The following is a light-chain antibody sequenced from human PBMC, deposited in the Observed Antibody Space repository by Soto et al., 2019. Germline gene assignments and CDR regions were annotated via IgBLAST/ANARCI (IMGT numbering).Light chain of an antibody. Sequence: EIVMTQSPATLSVSPGERATLSCRASQSVTSNLAWYQQKPAQAPRLLIYHASARPGGIPARFSGSGSGTEFTLAISSLQSKDFAVYFCQPYNNLPPTFGQGTRL. CDR2: HAS. CDR1: QSVTSN. V-gene: IGKV3-15*01. J-gene: IGKJ5*01. CDR3: QPYNNLPPT.